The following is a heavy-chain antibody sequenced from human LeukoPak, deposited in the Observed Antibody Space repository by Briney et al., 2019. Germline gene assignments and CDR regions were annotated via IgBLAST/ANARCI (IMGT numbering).Heavy chain of an antibody. CDR1: GFTVSSNY. D-gene: IGHD3-10*01. CDR2: IYSGGST. J-gene: IGHJ6*02. V-gene: IGHV3-66*01. Sequence: GGSLRLSCAASGFTVSSNYMSWVRQAPGKGLEWVSVIYSGGSTYYADSVKGRFTISRDNSKNTLYLQMNSLRAEDTAVYYCARDGNYYGPEGMDVWGQGTTVTVSS. CDR3: ARDGNYYGPEGMDV.